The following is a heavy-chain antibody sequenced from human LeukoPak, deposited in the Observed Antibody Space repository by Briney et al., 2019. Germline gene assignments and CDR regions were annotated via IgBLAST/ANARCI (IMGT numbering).Heavy chain of an antibody. Sequence: PGGSLRLSCAASGFTFSSYAMSWVRQAPGKGLEWVSAISGSGGSTYYADSVKGRFTISRDNSKNTLYLQMNSLRAEDTAVYYCANYPPGDYTWSGSFDYWGQGTLVTVSS. CDR2: ISGSGGST. CDR1: GFTFSSYA. CDR3: ANYPPGDYTWSGSFDY. J-gene: IGHJ4*02. V-gene: IGHV3-23*01. D-gene: IGHD3-3*01.